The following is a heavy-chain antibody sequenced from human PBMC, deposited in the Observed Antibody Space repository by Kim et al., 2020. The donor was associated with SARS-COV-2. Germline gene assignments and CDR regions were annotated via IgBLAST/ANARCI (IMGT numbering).Heavy chain of an antibody. CDR1: GLTFNHYA. CDR2: ISHDGSAK. CDR3: ATGVGGIIRQTN. Sequence: GGSLRLSCAASGLTFNHYAMHWVRQAPGQGLKWVAHISHDGSAKYYGDSVMGRFTISRDNSKKTVSLQMIGLRLDDAGVYYCATGVGGIIRQTNWGQGTPVTVSA. V-gene: IGHV3-30*04. D-gene: IGHD3-10*01. J-gene: IGHJ1*01.